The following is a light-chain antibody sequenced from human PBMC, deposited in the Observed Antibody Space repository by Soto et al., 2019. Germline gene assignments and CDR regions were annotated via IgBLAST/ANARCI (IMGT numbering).Light chain of an antibody. CDR1: SSDVGGYGY. Sequence: QSVLTQPPSASGSPGQSVTISCTGTSSDVGGYGYVSWYQQHPGKAPKLMIYEVNKRPSGVPDRFSGSKSGNTASLTVAGLQAEDEGDYYCSSYAGSNHLVFGGGTKLTVL. J-gene: IGLJ2*01. CDR3: SSYAGSNHLV. V-gene: IGLV2-8*01. CDR2: EVN.